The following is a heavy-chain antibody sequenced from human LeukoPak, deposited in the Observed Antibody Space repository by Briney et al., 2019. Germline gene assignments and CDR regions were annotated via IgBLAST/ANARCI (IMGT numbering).Heavy chain of an antibody. J-gene: IGHJ3*02. D-gene: IGHD3-22*01. Sequence: PSETLSLTCAVYGGSFSGYYWSWIRQPPGKGLEWIGEINHSGSTNYNPSLKSRVTISIDTSKNQVSLKMSSVTAADTAVYYCASDPYDSGGYGAFDIWGQGTMVTVSS. V-gene: IGHV4-34*01. CDR3: ASDPYDSGGYGAFDI. CDR1: GGSFSGYY. CDR2: INHSGST.